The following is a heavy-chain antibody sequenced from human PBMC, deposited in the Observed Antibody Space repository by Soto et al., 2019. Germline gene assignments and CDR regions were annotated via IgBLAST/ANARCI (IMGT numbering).Heavy chain of an antibody. CDR2: ISYDGSNK. J-gene: IGHJ6*02. Sequence: VGSLRLSCAASGFTFSSYGMHWVRQAPGKGLEWVAVISYDGSNKYYADSVKGRFTISRDNSKNTLYLQMNSLRAEDTAVYYCAKELDCSSTSCYGYYYYGMDVWGQGTTVTVSS. CDR3: AKELDCSSTSCYGYYYYGMDV. V-gene: IGHV3-30*18. D-gene: IGHD2-2*01. CDR1: GFTFSSYG.